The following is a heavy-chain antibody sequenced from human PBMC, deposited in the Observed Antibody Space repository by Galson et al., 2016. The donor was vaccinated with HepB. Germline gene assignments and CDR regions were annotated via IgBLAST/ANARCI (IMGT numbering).Heavy chain of an antibody. CDR1: GLTVSNNF. Sequence: SLRLSCAASGLTVSNNFMTWVRQAPGKGLEYVSLICSGGDTHYAESVRGRFTISRDSSENTLYLQMNSLRVEDTAVYYCGRNVGPLGPGTLVTVSS. CDR2: ICSGGDT. J-gene: IGHJ5*02. V-gene: IGHV3-53*01. CDR3: GRNVGP. D-gene: IGHD1-26*01.